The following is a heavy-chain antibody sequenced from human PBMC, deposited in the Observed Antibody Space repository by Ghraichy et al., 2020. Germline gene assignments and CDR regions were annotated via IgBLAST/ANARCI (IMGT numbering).Heavy chain of an antibody. J-gene: IGHJ3*02. CDR2: IYSGGTT. Sequence: GESLNISCAASGFTVSDKYMRWVRQAPGKGLEWVSIIYSGGTTYYADSVKCRFTISSDNSKNTRYLQMNSLSAEDTAVDYCASDYQGSGSYASDAFDIWGQGPRVTVSS. CDR1: GFTVSDKY. D-gene: IGHD3-10*01. V-gene: IGHV3-53*01. CDR3: ASDYQGSGSYASDAFDI.